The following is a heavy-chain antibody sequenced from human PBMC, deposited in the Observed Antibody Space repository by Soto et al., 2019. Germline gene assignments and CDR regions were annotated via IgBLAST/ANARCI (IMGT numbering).Heavy chain of an antibody. J-gene: IGHJ4*02. Sequence: QLQLQESGSGLVKPSQTLSLTCAVSGGSISSGGYSWRWIRQPPGQGLEWIGYIYHSGRTYYNPSLKSRLTLSVDRSKYQSSLKLSSVTAADTAVYYWARGGGSGAVAVDYWGSRPRVTVSS. CDR2: IYHSGRT. V-gene: IGHV4-30-2*01. CDR3: ARGGGSGAVAVDY. CDR1: GGSISSGGYS. D-gene: IGHD6-19*01.